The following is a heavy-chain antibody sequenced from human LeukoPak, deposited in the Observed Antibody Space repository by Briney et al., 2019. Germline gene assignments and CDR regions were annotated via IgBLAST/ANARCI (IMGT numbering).Heavy chain of an antibody. CDR1: GXTFSSYG. Sequence: PGGSLRLSCAASGXTFSSYGMHWVRQAPGKGLEWVGVVWYDGSDKYYADSVKGRFTISRDNSKNTLYLQMNSLRAEDTAVYYCARDGCSGGSCYGIDYWGQGTLVTVSS. D-gene: IGHD2-15*01. CDR3: ARDGCSGGSCYGIDY. V-gene: IGHV3-33*08. J-gene: IGHJ4*02. CDR2: VWYDGSDK.